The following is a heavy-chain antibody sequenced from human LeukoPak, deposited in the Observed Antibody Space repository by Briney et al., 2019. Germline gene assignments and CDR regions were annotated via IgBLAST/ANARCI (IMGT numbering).Heavy chain of an antibody. CDR2: ISGSGVTT. D-gene: IGHD3-10*01. CDR3: AKDRDYYLVGFFDY. J-gene: IGHJ4*02. V-gene: IGHV3-23*01. CDR1: GFTFSSYA. Sequence: PGGSLRLSCAASGFTFSSYAMSWVRQAAGKGLEWVSAISGSGVTTYYADSVKGRFTISRDNSKNTLYMQMNSLRAEDTALYYCAKDRDYYLVGFFDYWGQGTLVTVSS.